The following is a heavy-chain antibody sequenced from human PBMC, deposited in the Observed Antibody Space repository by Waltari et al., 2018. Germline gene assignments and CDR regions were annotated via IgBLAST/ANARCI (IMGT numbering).Heavy chain of an antibody. CDR2: VNPNSGNT. V-gene: IGHV1-8*01. D-gene: IGHD3-16*01. Sequence: QVQLAQSGAEVRKPGASLKVPCKASGYRFTSYDIHWVRQATGQGPEWMGWVNPNSGNTGYGQKFQDRLIMTTDTSMTTAYMELINLTSEDTAIYYCARAAAPGKGAHWFDPWGQGTLVIVSS. CDR1: GYRFTSYD. J-gene: IGHJ5*02. CDR3: ARAAAPGKGAHWFDP.